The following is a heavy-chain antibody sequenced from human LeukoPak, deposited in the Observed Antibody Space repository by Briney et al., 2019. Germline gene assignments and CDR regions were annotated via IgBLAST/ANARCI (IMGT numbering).Heavy chain of an antibody. CDR1: GFTFSSYA. V-gene: IGHV3-48*01. CDR2: ISSSSSTI. J-gene: IGHJ4*02. D-gene: IGHD5-18*01. CDR3: ARGQEDTAMVFFDY. Sequence: GGSLRLSCAASGFTFSSYAMSWVRQAPGKGLEWVSYISSSSSTIYYADSVKGRFTISRDNSKNTLYLQMGSLRAEDMAVYYCARGQEDTAMVFFDYWGQGTLVTVSS.